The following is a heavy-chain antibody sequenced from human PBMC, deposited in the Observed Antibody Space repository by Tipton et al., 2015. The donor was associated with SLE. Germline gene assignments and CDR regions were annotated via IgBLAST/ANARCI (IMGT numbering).Heavy chain of an antibody. CDR3: AKANTSGSGSLDY. Sequence: SLRLSCAASGFTFSSYGMHWVRQAPGKGLEWVAVIWYDGSNKYYADSVKGRFTISRDNSKNTLYLQMNSLRAEDTAVHYCAKANTSGSGSLDYWGQGTLVTVSS. D-gene: IGHD3-10*01. CDR2: IWYDGSNK. J-gene: IGHJ4*02. CDR1: GFTFSSYG. V-gene: IGHV3-30*18.